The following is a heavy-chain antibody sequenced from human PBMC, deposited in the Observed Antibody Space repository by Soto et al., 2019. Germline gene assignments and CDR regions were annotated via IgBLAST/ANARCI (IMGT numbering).Heavy chain of an antibody. CDR3: ARDIVVAGGWFDP. J-gene: IGHJ5*02. CDR1: GGSISTGGYY. D-gene: IGHD2-15*01. CDR2: IYYSGST. Sequence: QVQLQESGPGLVKPSQTLSLPSTVSGGSISTGGYYWSWIRQHPGKGLEWIGYIYYSGSTYYNPSLKSRVTISVDTSKNQFSLKLSSVTAVDTDVYYCARDIVVAGGWFDPWGQGTLVTVSS. V-gene: IGHV4-31*03.